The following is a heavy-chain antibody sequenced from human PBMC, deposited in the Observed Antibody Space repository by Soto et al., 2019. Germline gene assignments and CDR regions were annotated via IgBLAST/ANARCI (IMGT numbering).Heavy chain of an antibody. V-gene: IGHV3-11*01. CDR1: GFTFSDYY. D-gene: IGHD3-3*01. Sequence: QVQLVESGGGLVKPGGSLRLSCAASGFTFSDYYMSWIRQAPGKGLEWVSYISSSGSTIYYADSVKGRFTISRDNAKNSLDLQMNSLRAEDTAVDYCARGGYDFWSGYYIGQNHYYFDYWGQGTLVTVSS. CDR3: ARGGYDFWSGYYIGQNHYYFDY. J-gene: IGHJ4*02. CDR2: ISSSGSTI.